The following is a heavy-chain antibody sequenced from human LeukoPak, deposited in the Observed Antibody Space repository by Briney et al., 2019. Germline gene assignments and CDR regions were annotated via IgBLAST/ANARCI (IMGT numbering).Heavy chain of an antibody. Sequence: GGSLRLSCAASGFTFSSYSMNWVRQAPGKGLEWVSSISSSSYIYYADSVKGRFTISRDNAKNSLYLQMNSLRAEDTAVYYCARDLAYRMITFGGVIVDDAFDIWGQGTMVTVSS. J-gene: IGHJ3*02. CDR1: GFTFSSYS. CDR3: ARDLAYRMITFGGVIVDDAFDI. CDR2: ISSSSYI. V-gene: IGHV3-21*01. D-gene: IGHD3-16*02.